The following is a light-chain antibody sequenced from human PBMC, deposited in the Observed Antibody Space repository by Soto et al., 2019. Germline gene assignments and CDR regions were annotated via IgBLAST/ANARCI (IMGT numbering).Light chain of an antibody. CDR3: QQSYSTPRT. CDR2: DAS. V-gene: IGKV1-5*01. CDR1: QNINAL. Sequence: DIQMTQSPSTLSASVGETVTVSCRASQNINALLAWYQQKPGRAPKLLIYDASTLESGVPSRFRGSGSGTDFTLTISSLQPEDFATYYCQQSYSTPRTFGQGTKVDIK. J-gene: IGKJ1*01.